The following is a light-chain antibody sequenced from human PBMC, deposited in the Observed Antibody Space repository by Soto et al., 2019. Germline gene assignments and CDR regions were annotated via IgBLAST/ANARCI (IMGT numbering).Light chain of an antibody. CDR2: GAS. Sequence: EIVMTQSPATLSLSLGERATLSCRASESISTNLAWYQQKAGQAPRLLIYGASVRATGIPTRFRGSGSGTDTTPISSSLPSEYVTDYYCQQYSIPPTFGHGTKVEIK. CDR1: ESISTN. V-gene: IGKV3-15*01. J-gene: IGKJ1*01. CDR3: QQYSIPPT.